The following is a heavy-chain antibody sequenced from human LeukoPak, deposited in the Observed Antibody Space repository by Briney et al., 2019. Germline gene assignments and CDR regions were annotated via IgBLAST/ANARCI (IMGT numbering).Heavy chain of an antibody. Sequence: AETLSLTCTVSGGSISSYYWGWIRQPPGKGLEWIGSIYYSGSTYYNPSLKRRVTISVDTSKNQFSLKLSSVTAADPAVYYCARRVTYYYGSGSPMRAFDIWGQGTMVTVSS. D-gene: IGHD3-10*01. CDR2: IYYSGST. CDR3: ARRVTYYYGSGSPMRAFDI. V-gene: IGHV4-39*01. CDR1: GGSISSYY. J-gene: IGHJ3*02.